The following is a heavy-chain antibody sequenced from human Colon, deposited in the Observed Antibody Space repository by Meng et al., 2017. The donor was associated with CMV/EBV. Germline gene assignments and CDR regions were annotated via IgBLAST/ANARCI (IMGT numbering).Heavy chain of an antibody. CDR1: GTFSSYA. CDR2: VIPIFGTA. D-gene: IGHD3-3*01. Sequence: GTFSSYAISWVRQSPGQGLEWMGGVIPIFGTANYAQKFQGRVTITTDESTSTAYMELSSLRSEDTAVYYCARTLNYDFWSGYSFDYWGQGTLVTVSS. V-gene: IGHV1-69*05. J-gene: IGHJ4*02. CDR3: ARTLNYDFWSGYSFDY.